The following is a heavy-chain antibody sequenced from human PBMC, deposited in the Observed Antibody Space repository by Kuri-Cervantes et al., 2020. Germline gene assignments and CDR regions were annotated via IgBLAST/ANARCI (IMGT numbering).Heavy chain of an antibody. CDR2: IRSKAYGGTT. Sequence: GESLKISCTASGSTCGDYARSWFRQAPGKGLEWVGFIRSKAYGGTTEYAASVKGRSTISRNDSKSIAYLQMNSLKTEDTAVYYCTRDEATEGITIFGWFDPWGQGTLVTVSS. CDR1: GSTCGDYA. V-gene: IGHV3-49*03. CDR3: TRDEATEGITIFGWFDP. J-gene: IGHJ5*02. D-gene: IGHD3-3*01.